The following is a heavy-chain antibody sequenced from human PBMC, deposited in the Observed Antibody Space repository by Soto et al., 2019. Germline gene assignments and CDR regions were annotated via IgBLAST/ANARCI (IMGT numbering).Heavy chain of an antibody. CDR1: GASLISGEHY. J-gene: IGHJ6*02. CDR2: IYYSGST. D-gene: IGHD3-10*01. V-gene: IGHV4-30-4*01. CDR3: ARVFGFGGMDV. Sequence: SETLSLTCSVSGASLISGEHYWSWIRQAPGKGLEWIGLIYYSGSTYYNPSLKSRVTISVDTSKNQFSLKLSSVTAADTAVYYCARVFGFGGMDVWGQGTTVTVSS.